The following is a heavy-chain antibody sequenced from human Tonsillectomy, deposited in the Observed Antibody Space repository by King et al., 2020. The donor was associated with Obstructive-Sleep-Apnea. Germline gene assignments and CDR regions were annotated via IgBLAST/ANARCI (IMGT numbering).Heavy chain of an antibody. Sequence: QLVQSGAEVKKPGESLKISCKGSGYSFTNYRIGWVRQLPGKGLEYMGLIFPGDSDTRYSPSFQGQVTISADESINTAYLQWSSLEASDTAIYYCARHAGHDFLTGFYNSFDSWGQGTLVTVSS. CDR1: GYSFTNYR. J-gene: IGHJ5*01. CDR3: ARHAGHDFLTGFYNSFDS. D-gene: IGHD3-9*01. CDR2: IFPGDSDT. V-gene: IGHV5-51*01.